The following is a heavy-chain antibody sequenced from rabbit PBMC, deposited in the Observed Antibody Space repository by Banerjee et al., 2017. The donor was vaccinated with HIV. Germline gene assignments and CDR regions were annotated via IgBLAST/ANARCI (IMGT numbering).Heavy chain of an antibody. D-gene: IGHD8-1*01. CDR2: IYAGSSGFT. V-gene: IGHV1S45*01. CDR1: GFSFSSSDY. CDR3: ARDTGSSFSSYGMDL. J-gene: IGHJ6*01. Sequence: QEQLEESGGDLVKPGASLTLTCTASGFSFSSSDYMCWVRQAPGKGLEWLACIYAGSSGFTYSATWAKGRFTCSKASSTTVTLQMTSLTVADTATYFCARDTGSSFSSYGMDLWGPGTLVTVS.